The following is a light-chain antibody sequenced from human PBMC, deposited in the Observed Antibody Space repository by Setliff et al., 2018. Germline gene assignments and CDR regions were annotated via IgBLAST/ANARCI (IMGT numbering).Light chain of an antibody. Sequence: QSALTQPASVSGSPGQSITISCTGTSSDVGGYNYVSWYQQHPGKAPRLILYDFTTRPSGVSDRFSGSKSANTASLTISGLQAEDEADYYCCAYAGSNTVAFGGGTKVTVL. CDR3: CAYAGSNTVA. V-gene: IGLV2-23*02. J-gene: IGLJ1*01. CDR2: DFT. CDR1: SSDVGGYNY.